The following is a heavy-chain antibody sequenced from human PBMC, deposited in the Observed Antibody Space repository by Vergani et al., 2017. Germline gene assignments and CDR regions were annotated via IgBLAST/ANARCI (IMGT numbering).Heavy chain of an antibody. J-gene: IGHJ4*02. CDR3: ARGSCLGGSCYKPLFGF. CDR1: GGSINSHNYY. Sequence: QVQLQESGPGLVKPSQTLSLTCTVSGGSINSHNYYWSWIRQPAGKGLEWIGRIHTSGSTNYNPSLKSRVTMSEDTSKNQFSLNLTSVTAADTAVYFCARGSCLGGSCYKPLFGFGGQGILITVSS. D-gene: IGHD2-15*01. CDR2: IHTSGST. V-gene: IGHV4-61*02.